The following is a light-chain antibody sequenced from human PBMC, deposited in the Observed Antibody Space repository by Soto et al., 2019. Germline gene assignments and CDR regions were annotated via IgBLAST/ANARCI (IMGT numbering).Light chain of an antibody. J-gene: IGKJ5*01. CDR2: KAS. CDR1: QSISSW. Sequence: DIQMTQSPSILSASVGDRVTITCRVSQSISSWLAWYQQKPGKAPKLLIYKASSLESGVPSRFSGSGSGTEFTLTISSLQPDDSATYYCQQYNSYPYTFGQGTRLENK. V-gene: IGKV1-5*03. CDR3: QQYNSYPYT.